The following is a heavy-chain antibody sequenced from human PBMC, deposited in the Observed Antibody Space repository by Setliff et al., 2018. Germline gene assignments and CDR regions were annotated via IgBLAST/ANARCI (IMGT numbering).Heavy chain of an antibody. Sequence: SETLSLTCTVSGGSISSSSYYWGWIRQPPGKGLEWIGSIYYSGSTYYNPSLQSRVTISVDPSKNQFSLRVTSVTAADTAVYYCARVPRFTDPRNAFDIWGQGTMVTVSS. J-gene: IGHJ3*02. D-gene: IGHD3-16*01. CDR2: IYYSGST. CDR1: GGSISSSSYY. CDR3: ARVPRFTDPRNAFDI. V-gene: IGHV4-39*07.